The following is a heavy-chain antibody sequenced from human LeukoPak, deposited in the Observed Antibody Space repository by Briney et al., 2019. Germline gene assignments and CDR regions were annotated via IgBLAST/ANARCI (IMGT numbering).Heavy chain of an antibody. CDR1: GYTFTSYY. D-gene: IGHD3-22*01. CDR2: INPSGGST. CDR3: VRDGSYYDSSGYYYLY. J-gene: IGHJ4*02. Sequence: ASVKVSCKASGYTFTSYYMHRVRQAPGQGLEWMGIINPSGGSTSYAQKFQGRVTMTRDTSTSTVYMELSSLRSEDTAVYYCVRDGSYYDSSGYYYLYWGQGTLVTVSS. V-gene: IGHV1-46*01.